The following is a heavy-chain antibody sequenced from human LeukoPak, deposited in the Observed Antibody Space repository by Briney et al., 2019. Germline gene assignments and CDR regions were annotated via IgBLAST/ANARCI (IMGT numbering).Heavy chain of an antibody. V-gene: IGHV3-33*01. Sequence: PGRSLRLSCAASGFTFSSYGMHWVRQAPGKGLEWVAVIWYDGSNKYYADSVKGRFTISRDNSKNTLYLQMNSLRAEDTAVYYCASGLAARPRDYWGQGTLVTVSS. J-gene: IGHJ4*02. CDR3: ASGLAARPRDY. D-gene: IGHD6-6*01. CDR2: IWYDGSNK. CDR1: GFTFSSYG.